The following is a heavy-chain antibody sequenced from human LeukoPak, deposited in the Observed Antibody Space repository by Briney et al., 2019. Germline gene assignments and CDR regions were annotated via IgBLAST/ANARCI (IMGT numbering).Heavy chain of an antibody. J-gene: IGHJ3*02. CDR1: GLTFSSYA. D-gene: IGHD2-21*02. CDR2: ISGSGGST. Sequence: GGSLRLSCAASGLTFSSYAMSWVRQAPGKGLEWVSAISGSGGSTYYADSVKGRFTISRDNSKNTLYLQMNSLRAEDTAVYYCAKDHIVVVTAIPRAFDIWGQGTMVTVSS. V-gene: IGHV3-23*01. CDR3: AKDHIVVVTAIPRAFDI.